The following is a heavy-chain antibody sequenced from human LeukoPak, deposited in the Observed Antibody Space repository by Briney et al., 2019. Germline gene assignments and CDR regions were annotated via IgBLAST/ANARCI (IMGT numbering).Heavy chain of an antibody. V-gene: IGHV3-7*01. CDR2: IKQDGSEK. D-gene: IGHD3-22*01. Sequence: GGSLRLSCAASGFTFSSYWMSCVRQAPGKGLEWVANIKQDGSEKYYVDSVKGRFTISRDNAKNSLYLQMNSLRAEDTAVYYCARDWGSSGYYYYYYYMDVWGKGTTVTVSS. CDR3: ARDWGSSGYYYYYYYMDV. J-gene: IGHJ6*03. CDR1: GFTFSSYW.